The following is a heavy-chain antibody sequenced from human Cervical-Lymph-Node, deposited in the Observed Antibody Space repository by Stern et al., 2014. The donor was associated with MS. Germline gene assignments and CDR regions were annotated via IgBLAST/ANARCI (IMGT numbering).Heavy chain of an antibody. D-gene: IGHD6-25*01. Sequence: QVQLVESGPGLVKPSQTLSLTCTVSGGSISSGGYYWSWIRQHPGKGLEWIGYIYYSGSTYYNPSLKSRVTISVDTSKNQFSLKLSSVTAADTAVYYCARGGGYSGDNWFDPWGQGTLVTVSS. V-gene: IGHV4-31*03. J-gene: IGHJ5*02. CDR3: ARGGGYSGDNWFDP. CDR1: GGSISSGGYY. CDR2: IYYSGST.